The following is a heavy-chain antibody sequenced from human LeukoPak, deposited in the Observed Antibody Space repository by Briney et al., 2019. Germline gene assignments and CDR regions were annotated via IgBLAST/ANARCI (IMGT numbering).Heavy chain of an antibody. V-gene: IGHV4-30-4*08. Sequence: PSQTLSLTCTVSGGSISSGDYYWSWIRQPPGKGLEWIGYIYYSGSTYYNPSLKSRVTISVDTSKNQFSLKLSSVTAADTAVYYSARDCYCSSTSCYGYNWFDPWGQGTLVTVSS. CDR2: IYYSGST. D-gene: IGHD2-2*01. CDR1: GGSISSGDYY. J-gene: IGHJ5*02. CDR3: ARDCYCSSTSCYGYNWFDP.